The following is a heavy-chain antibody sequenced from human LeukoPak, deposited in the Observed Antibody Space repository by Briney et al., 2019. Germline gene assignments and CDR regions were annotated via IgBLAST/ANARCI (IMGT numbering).Heavy chain of an antibody. V-gene: IGHV3-21*01. D-gene: IGHD3-10*01. CDR2: ISSSSSYI. J-gene: IGHJ4*02. CDR3: ARLSGSGPNTVYYFDY. Sequence: GGSLRLSCAASGFTFSSYSMNWVRQAPGKGLEWVSSISSSSSYIYYADSVKGRFTISRDNAKNSLYLQMNSLRAEDTAVYYCARLSGSGPNTVYYFDYWGQGTLVTVSS. CDR1: GFTFSSYS.